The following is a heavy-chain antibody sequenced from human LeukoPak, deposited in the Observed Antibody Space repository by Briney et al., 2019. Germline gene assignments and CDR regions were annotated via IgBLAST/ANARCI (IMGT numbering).Heavy chain of an antibody. CDR2: LTGSGGST. Sequence: GGSLRLSCAASGFTFSSSSMSWVRQAPGKGLEWVSALTGSGGSTYYADSAKGRFTISRDNSKKTLFLQMNSLRAEDTAVYYCAKDLAPAAYWGQGTLVTVSS. V-gene: IGHV3-23*01. CDR3: AKDLAPAAY. J-gene: IGHJ4*02. D-gene: IGHD2-2*01. CDR1: GFTFSSSS.